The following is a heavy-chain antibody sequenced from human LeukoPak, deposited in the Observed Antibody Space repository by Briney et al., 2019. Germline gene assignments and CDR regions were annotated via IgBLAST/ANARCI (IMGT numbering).Heavy chain of an antibody. D-gene: IGHD2-2*01. Sequence: GGSLRLSCAASGFTFSSYDMHWVRQATGKGLEWVSAIGTAGDTYYPGSVKGRFTISRENAKNSLYLQMNSLRAGDTAVYYCASGDLGFCSSTSCRRAFDYWGQGTLVTVSS. CDR2: IGTAGDT. J-gene: IGHJ4*02. CDR1: GFTFSSYD. CDR3: ASGDLGFCSSTSCRRAFDY. V-gene: IGHV3-13*01.